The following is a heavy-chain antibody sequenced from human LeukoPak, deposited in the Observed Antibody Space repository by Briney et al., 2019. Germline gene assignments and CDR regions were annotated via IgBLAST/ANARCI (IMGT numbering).Heavy chain of an antibody. CDR1: GFTFSSYG. V-gene: IGHV3-30*18. CDR2: ISYDGSNK. CDR3: AKDLYSGSYYGLVSCFDY. J-gene: IGHJ4*02. Sequence: GGSLRLSCAASGFTFSSYGMHWVRQAPGKGLEWVAVISYDGSNKYYADSVKGRFTISRDNSKNTLYLQMNSLRAEDTAVYYCAKDLYSGSYYGLVSCFDYWGQGTLVTVSS. D-gene: IGHD1-26*01.